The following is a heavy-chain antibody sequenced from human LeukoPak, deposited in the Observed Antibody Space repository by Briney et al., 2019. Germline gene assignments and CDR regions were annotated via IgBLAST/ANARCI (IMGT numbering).Heavy chain of an antibody. CDR3: ARDLFPDIVVVPAAWWFDP. D-gene: IGHD2-2*01. CDR1: GYTFTGYY. Sequence: ASEKVSCKASGYTFTGYYMHWVRQAPGQGLEWMGWINPNSGGTNYAQKFQGRVTMTRDTSISTAYMELSRLRSDDTAVYYCARDLFPDIVVVPAAWWFDPWGQGTLVTVSS. CDR2: INPNSGGT. V-gene: IGHV1-2*02. J-gene: IGHJ5*02.